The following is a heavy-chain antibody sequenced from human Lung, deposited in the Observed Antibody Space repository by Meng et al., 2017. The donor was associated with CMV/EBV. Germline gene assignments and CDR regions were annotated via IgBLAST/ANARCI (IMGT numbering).Heavy chain of an antibody. J-gene: IGHJ4*02. CDR3: ARPDAYRSSWYGDY. Sequence: GGSLRLSCAASGFTFSTYSMNWVRQAPGKGLEWVSSISSSSSYIYYADSVKGRFTISRDNAKNSLYLQMNSLRAEDTAVYYCARPDAYRSSWYGDYWGQGTLVXVSS. V-gene: IGHV3-21*01. CDR2: ISSSSSYI. D-gene: IGHD6-13*01. CDR1: GFTFSTYS.